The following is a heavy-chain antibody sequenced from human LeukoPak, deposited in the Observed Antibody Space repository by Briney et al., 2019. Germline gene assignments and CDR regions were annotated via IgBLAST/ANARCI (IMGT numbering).Heavy chain of an antibody. V-gene: IGHV1-69*05. CDR2: IIPIFGTA. CDR1: VGTFSSYA. J-gene: IGHJ5*02. D-gene: IGHD1-26*01. Sequence: ASVKVSCKASVGTFSSYAISWVRQAPGPGLEWMGGIIPIFGTANYAQKFQGRVTITTDESTTTAYMGLSSLRPEDTAVYYCAGGIVGATYWCDPSGEGTLVTVSS. CDR3: AGGIVGATYWCDP.